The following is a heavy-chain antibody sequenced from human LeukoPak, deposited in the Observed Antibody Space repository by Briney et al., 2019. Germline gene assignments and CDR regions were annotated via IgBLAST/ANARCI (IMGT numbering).Heavy chain of an antibody. CDR3: ARVTLDGMDV. CDR1: GGTFSSYA. V-gene: IGHV1-69*04. J-gene: IGHJ6*02. Sequence: SVKVSCKASGGTFSSYAISWVRQAPGQGLEWMGRIIPIFGIANYAQKFQGRVTITADKSTSTAYMELSSLRSEDTAVYYCARVTLDGMDVWDQGTTVTVSS. CDR2: IIPIFGIA.